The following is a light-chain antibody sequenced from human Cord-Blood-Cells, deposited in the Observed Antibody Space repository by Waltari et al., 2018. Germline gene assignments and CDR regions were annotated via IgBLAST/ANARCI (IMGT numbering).Light chain of an antibody. CDR3: QSYDSSLSGL. CDR2: GNS. CDR1: SSNIGAGYD. Sequence: QSVLTQPPSVSGAPGQRVTISCTGSSSNIGAGYDVYWYQQLPGTAPKRLIYGNSNRPSGVPDRFSCSKSGTSASLAITGLQAEDEADYYCQSYDSSLSGLFGTGTKVTVL. J-gene: IGLJ1*01. V-gene: IGLV1-40*01.